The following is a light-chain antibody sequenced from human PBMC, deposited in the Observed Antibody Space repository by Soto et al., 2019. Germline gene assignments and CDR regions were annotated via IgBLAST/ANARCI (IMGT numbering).Light chain of an antibody. CDR3: QQYYSTPYT. Sequence: DIVMTQSPDSLAVSLGETATINCKSSQSVLYSSNNKNYLAWYQQKPGQPPTLLIYWASTRESGVPDRFSGSGSGTDFTLTISSLQAEDVAVYYCQQYYSTPYTFGQGTKLEIK. CDR1: QSVLYSSNNKNY. V-gene: IGKV4-1*01. CDR2: WAS. J-gene: IGKJ2*01.